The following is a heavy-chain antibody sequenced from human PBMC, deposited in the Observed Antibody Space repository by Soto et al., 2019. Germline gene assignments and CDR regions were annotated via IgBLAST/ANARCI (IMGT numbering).Heavy chain of an antibody. CDR1: GFTFSNAW. V-gene: IGHV3-15*07. CDR3: TTGFIAAAGTHDSLYYGMDV. Sequence: GGSLRLSCAASGFTFSNAWMNWVRQAPGKGLEWVGRIKSKTDGGTTDYAAPVKGRFTISRDDSKNTLYLQMNSLKTEDTAVYYCTTGFIAAAGTHDSLYYGMDVWGQGTTVTVSS. D-gene: IGHD6-13*01. J-gene: IGHJ6*02. CDR2: IKSKTDGGTT.